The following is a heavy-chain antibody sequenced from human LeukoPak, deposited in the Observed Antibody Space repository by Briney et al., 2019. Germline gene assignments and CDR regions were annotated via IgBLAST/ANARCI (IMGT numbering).Heavy chain of an antibody. V-gene: IGHV4-34*01. CDR2: INHSGST. J-gene: IGHJ5*02. CDR3: ARVPTMVRGAIRGNWFDP. D-gene: IGHD3-10*01. CDR1: GGSFSGYY. Sequence: SETLSLTCAVYGGSFSGYYWSWIRQPPGKGLEWIGEINHSGSTNYNPPLKSRVTISVDTSKNQFSLKLSSVTAADTAVYYCARVPTMVRGAIRGNWFDPWGQGTLVTVSS.